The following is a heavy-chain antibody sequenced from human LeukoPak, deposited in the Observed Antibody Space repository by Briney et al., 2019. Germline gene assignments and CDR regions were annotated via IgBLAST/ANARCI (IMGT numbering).Heavy chain of an antibody. Sequence: AGGSLRPSCAASGFTFSRYGMHWVRQAPGKGLEWVAFIRYDGSNKYYADSVKGRFTISRGNSKNTLYLQMNSLRAEDTAVYYCARPARLYCSGGSCYAGYYGMDVWGQGTTVTVPS. D-gene: IGHD2-15*01. CDR2: IRYDGSNK. J-gene: IGHJ6*02. CDR3: ARPARLYCSGGSCYAGYYGMDV. V-gene: IGHV3-30*02. CDR1: GFTFSRYG.